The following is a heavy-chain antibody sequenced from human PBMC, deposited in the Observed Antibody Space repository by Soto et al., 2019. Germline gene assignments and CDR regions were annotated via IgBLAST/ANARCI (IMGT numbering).Heavy chain of an antibody. CDR1: GITLSNVW. D-gene: IGHD6-19*01. J-gene: IGHJ4*02. CDR3: ADIAVSHTGDY. Sequence: EVQLVESGGALVKPGESLRLSCAASGITLSNVWMNWVRQAPGKGLEWVARIKTKSEAETTDYAAPVKGRFIISRDESKNTLYLKMKSLKPEDTGVYYCADIAVSHTGDYWGQGTLVTVSS. V-gene: IGHV3-15*02. CDR2: IKTKSEAETT.